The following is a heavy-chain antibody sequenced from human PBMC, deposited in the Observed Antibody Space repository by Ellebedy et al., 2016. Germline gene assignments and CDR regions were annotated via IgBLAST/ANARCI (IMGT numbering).Heavy chain of an antibody. V-gene: IGHV3-11*04. D-gene: IGHD6-13*01. Sequence: GGSLRLSXAASGFTFSDYYMSWIRQAPGKGLEWVSYISSSGSTIYYADSVKGRFTISRDNARNSLYLQMSTLRAEDTAVYYCARLEGGIAAAGGHWGQGTMVTVSS. CDR2: ISSSGSTI. CDR3: ARLEGGIAAAGGH. J-gene: IGHJ3*01. CDR1: GFTFSDYY.